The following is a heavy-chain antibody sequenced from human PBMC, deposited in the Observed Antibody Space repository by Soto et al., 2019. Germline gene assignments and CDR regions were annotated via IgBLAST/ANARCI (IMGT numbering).Heavy chain of an antibody. CDR1: GGTFSSYA. CDR2: TIPIFGTA. V-gene: IGHV1-69*12. CDR3: ARGDFYYDSSGYYGGFAY. D-gene: IGHD3-22*01. Sequence: QVQLVQSGAEVKKPGSSVKVSCKASGGTFSSYAISWVRQAPGQGLAWIGGTIPIFGTANYAQKFQGRVTITADESTRTAYMEVSSLRSEDTAVYYCARGDFYYDSSGYYGGFAYWGQGTLVTVSS. J-gene: IGHJ4*02.